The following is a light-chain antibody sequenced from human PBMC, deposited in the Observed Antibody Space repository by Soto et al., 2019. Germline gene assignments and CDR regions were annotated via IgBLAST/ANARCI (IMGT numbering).Light chain of an antibody. Sequence: EIVMTQSPATLSVSPGERATLSCRASQSVSSNLAWYQQKPGQAPRLLIYGASIRATGIPARFGGSGSGTEFTLTISSLQSEDFAVYYCQQYNNWPLLFGQGTRLEIK. V-gene: IGKV3D-15*01. CDR1: QSVSSN. J-gene: IGKJ5*01. CDR3: QQYNNWPLL. CDR2: GAS.